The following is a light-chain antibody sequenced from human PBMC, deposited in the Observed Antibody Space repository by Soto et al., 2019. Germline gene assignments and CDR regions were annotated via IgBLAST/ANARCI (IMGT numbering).Light chain of an antibody. Sequence: QLVLTRPPSVSGAPGQRVTISCTGSSSNIGAGYDVHWYQQLPGTAPKLLIYGNTNRPSGVPDRFSGSKSGTSASLAITGLQAEDESDYYCQSHDSSLSDYVVFGGGTKLTVL. V-gene: IGLV1-40*01. J-gene: IGLJ2*01. CDR3: QSHDSSLSDYVV. CDR1: SSNIGAGYD. CDR2: GNT.